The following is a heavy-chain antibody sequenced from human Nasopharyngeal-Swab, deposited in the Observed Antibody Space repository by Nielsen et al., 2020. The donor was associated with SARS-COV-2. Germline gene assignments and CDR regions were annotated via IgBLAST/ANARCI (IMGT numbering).Heavy chain of an antibody. CDR1: GYTFTSYG. Sequence: ALVKVSCKASGYTFTSYGISWVRQAPGQGLEWMGWISAYNGNTNYAQKLQGRVTMTTDTSTSTAYMELRSLRSDDTAVYYCARDIVKAVAGDAFDIWGQGTMVTVSS. CDR2: ISAYNGNT. J-gene: IGHJ3*02. D-gene: IGHD6-19*01. CDR3: ARDIVKAVAGDAFDI. V-gene: IGHV1-18*01.